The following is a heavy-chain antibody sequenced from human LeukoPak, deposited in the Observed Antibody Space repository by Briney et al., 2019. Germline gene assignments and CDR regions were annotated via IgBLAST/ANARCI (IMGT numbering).Heavy chain of an antibody. CDR2: VSYSGST. CDR3: ARQGGYSGYRASDV. V-gene: IGHV4-39*01. Sequence: SETLSLTCTVSGDSISSSNYHWGWIRQPPGKGLEWIGSVSYSGSTYYNPSLKSRVTISVDTSKNQFSLKLSSVTAADTAVYYCARQGGYSGYRASDVWGKGTTVTVSS. D-gene: IGHD5-12*01. CDR1: GDSISSSNYH. J-gene: IGHJ6*04.